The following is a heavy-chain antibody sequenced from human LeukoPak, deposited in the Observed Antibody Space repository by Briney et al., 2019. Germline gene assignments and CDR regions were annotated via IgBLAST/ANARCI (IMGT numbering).Heavy chain of an antibody. CDR2: INPNSGGT. CDR1: GYTFTGYY. CDR3: ARDQDDFWSGYHDY. Sequence: ASVKVSCKASGYTFTGYYMHWVRQAPGQGLEWMGWINPNSGGTNYAQKFQGRVTMTRDTSISTAYMELSRLRSDDTAVYYCARDQDDFWSGYHDYWGQGTLVTVSS. D-gene: IGHD3-3*01. J-gene: IGHJ4*02. V-gene: IGHV1-2*02.